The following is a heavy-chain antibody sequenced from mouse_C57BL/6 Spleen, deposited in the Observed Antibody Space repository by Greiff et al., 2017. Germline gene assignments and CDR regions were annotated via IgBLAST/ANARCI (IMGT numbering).Heavy chain of an antibody. CDR2: INPYNGDT. Sequence: VQLKQSGPELVKPGDSVKISCKASGYSFTGYFMNWVMQSHGKSLEWIGRINPYNGDTFYNQKFKGKATLTVDKSSSTAHMELRSLTSEDSAVYFCARDYGSSYGCAYWGQGTLVTVSA. CDR1: GYSFTGYF. CDR3: ARDYGSSYGCAY. J-gene: IGHJ3*01. V-gene: IGHV1-20*01. D-gene: IGHD1-1*01.